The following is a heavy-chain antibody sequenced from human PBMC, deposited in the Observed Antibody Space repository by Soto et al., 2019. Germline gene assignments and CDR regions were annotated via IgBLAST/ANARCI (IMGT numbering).Heavy chain of an antibody. Sequence: QVQLVQSGAEVKKPGASVKVACKASGYSFNSYYMHWVRQAPGQGPEWMGVINPSGASTSYAQKSQGRVTMTRDTSTSTVYMELSSLRSEDTALYYCASDYNAYQRQHVFDIWVQGTLVTVSS. V-gene: IGHV1-46*02. CDR1: GYSFNSYY. J-gene: IGHJ3*02. CDR3: ASDYNAYQRQHVFDI. CDR2: INPSGAST. D-gene: IGHD3-10*01.